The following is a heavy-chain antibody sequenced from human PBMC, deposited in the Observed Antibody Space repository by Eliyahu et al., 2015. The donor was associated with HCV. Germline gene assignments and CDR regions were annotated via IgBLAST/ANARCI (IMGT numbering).Heavy chain of an antibody. V-gene: IGHV3-23*01. J-gene: IGHJ4*02. CDR1: GFPFNTXA. CDR2: ISGRGGST. CDR3: AKGEYCSSTTCYAGVKDY. D-gene: IGHD2-2*01. Sequence: EVQLLESGGGLLQPGGSLRLSCAASGFPFNTXAMSWVRQAPGKGLEWVSAISGRGGSTYYADSVKGRFTISRDNSKNTLYLQMNSLRAEDTAVYYCAKGEYCSSTTCYAGVKDYWGQGTLVTVSS.